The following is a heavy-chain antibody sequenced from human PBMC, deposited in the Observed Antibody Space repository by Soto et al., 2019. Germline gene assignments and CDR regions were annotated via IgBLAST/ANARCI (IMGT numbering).Heavy chain of an antibody. J-gene: IGHJ4*02. CDR3: ARGQSDGWFHDY. D-gene: IGHD6-19*01. V-gene: IGHV1-3*01. Sequence: QVQLEQSGAEVKKPGASVKISCRTSGYTFTSNAIHWVRQAPGQRLEWMGWIGGGDGNTKYSQKFQGRVTMTIDTSATTAYMGLSSLRSEDTSMYYCARGQSDGWFHDYWGQGTLVTVSS. CDR1: GYTFTSNA. CDR2: IGGGDGNT.